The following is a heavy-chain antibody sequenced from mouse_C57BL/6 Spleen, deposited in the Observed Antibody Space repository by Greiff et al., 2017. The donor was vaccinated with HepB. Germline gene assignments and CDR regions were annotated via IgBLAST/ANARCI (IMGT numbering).Heavy chain of an antibody. CDR1: GFTFSSYA. V-gene: IGHV5-4*03. CDR2: ISDGGSYT. CDR3: ARGRYDYDVAWFAY. J-gene: IGHJ3*01. D-gene: IGHD2-4*01. Sequence: EVKLVESGGGLVKPGGSLKLSCAASGFTFSSYAMSWVRQTPEKRLEWVATISDGGSYTYYPDNVKGRFTISRDNAKNNLYLQMSHLKSEDTSMYYCARGRYDYDVAWFAYWGQGTLVTVSA.